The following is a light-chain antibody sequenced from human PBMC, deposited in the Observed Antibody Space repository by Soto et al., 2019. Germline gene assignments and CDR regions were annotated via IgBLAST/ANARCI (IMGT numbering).Light chain of an antibody. J-gene: IGLJ2*01. CDR3: QSYDSSGEV. CDR2: GNS. CDR1: SSNIGAGYD. V-gene: IGLV1-40*01. Sequence: QSALTQPPSVSGAPGQRVTISCTGSSSNIGAGYDVHWYQQLPGTAPKLLIYGNSNRPSGVPDRFSGSKSGTSASLAITGLQAEDEADYYCQSYDSSGEVFGGGTKVTVL.